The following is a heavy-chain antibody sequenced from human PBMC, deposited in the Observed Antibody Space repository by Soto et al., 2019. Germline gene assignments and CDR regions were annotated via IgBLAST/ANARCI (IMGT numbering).Heavy chain of an antibody. CDR3: ARDYGHDCSGGRCYFYF. J-gene: IGHJ4*02. V-gene: IGHV1-69*01. Sequence: QVQLVQSGAEVKKPGSSVKVSCKASGGAFSSYAISWVRQAPGQGLEWMGGITPIFGTANYAQKFQGRVTITADESTSTAHMELSSLRSEDTAVYYCARDYGHDCSGGRCYFYFWGQGTLVTVSS. D-gene: IGHD2-15*01. CDR2: ITPIFGTA. CDR1: GGAFSSYA.